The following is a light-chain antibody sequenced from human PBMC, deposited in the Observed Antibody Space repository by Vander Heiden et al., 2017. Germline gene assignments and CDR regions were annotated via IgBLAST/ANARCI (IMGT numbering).Light chain of an antibody. CDR3: QQYNNWPPPIT. V-gene: IGKV3-15*01. J-gene: IGKJ5*01. CDR1: QSVSSN. Sequence: EIVMTQSPATLSVSPGERATLSCRASQSVSSNLAWYQQKPGQAPRLLIYGASTRATGIPARFSGSGSGTEFTLTISSLRSEDFAVYYCQQYNNWPPPITFGQGTRLEIK. CDR2: GAS.